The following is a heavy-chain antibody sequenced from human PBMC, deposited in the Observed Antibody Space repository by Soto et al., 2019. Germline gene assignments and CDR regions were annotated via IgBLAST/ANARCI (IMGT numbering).Heavy chain of an antibody. D-gene: IGHD3-3*01. V-gene: IGHV3-23*01. CDR2: ISGSGGST. Sequence: HPGGSLRLSCAASGFTFSSYAMSWVRQAPGKGLEWVSAISGSGGSTYYADSVKGRFTISRDNSKNTLYLQMNSLRAEDTAVYYCAKGLYYDFWSGGYGMDVWGQGTTVTVSS. CDR1: GFTFSSYA. J-gene: IGHJ6*02. CDR3: AKGLYYDFWSGGYGMDV.